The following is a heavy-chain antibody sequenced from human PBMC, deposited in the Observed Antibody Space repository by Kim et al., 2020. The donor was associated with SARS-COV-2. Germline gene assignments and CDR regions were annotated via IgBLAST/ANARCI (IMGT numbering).Heavy chain of an antibody. J-gene: IGHJ6*02. V-gene: IGHV3-33*01. Sequence: GGSLRLSCAASGFTFSSYGMHWVRQAPGKGLEWVAVIWYDGSNKYYADSVKGRFTISRDNSKNTLYLQMNSLRAEDTAVYYCASSSGWLQFGLFYYYGMDVWGQGTTVTVSS. CDR2: IWYDGSNK. D-gene: IGHD5-12*01. CDR3: ASSSGWLQFGLFYYYGMDV. CDR1: GFTFSSYG.